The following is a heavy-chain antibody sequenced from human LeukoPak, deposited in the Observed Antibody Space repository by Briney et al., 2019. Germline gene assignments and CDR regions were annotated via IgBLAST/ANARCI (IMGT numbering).Heavy chain of an antibody. Sequence: SQTLSLTCAVSGGSISSGSYSWSWIRQPPGKGLEWIGSIYYSGSTYYNPSLKSRVTISVDTSKNQFSLKLSSVTAADTAVYYCAREGGPRIAAAGSLAWFDPWGQGTLVTVSS. CDR3: AREGGPRIAAAGSLAWFDP. J-gene: IGHJ5*02. D-gene: IGHD6-13*01. CDR1: GGSISSGSYS. V-gene: IGHV4-30-4*07. CDR2: IYYSGST.